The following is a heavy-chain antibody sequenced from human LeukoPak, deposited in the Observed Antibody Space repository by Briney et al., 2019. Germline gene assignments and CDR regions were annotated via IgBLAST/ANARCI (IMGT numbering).Heavy chain of an antibody. Sequence: GGSLRLSCEVYGLIFRDAWVSWVRQAPGKGLEWVGRIKSQGGGGTRDYGAPVKGRFSISRDDSRNKIYLQMKSLKTEDTGIYYCTHISSVPDRFTSWGQGTLVTVSS. CDR1: GLIFRDAW. V-gene: IGHV3-15*01. CDR2: IKSQGGGGTR. CDR3: THISSVPDRFTS. J-gene: IGHJ5*02. D-gene: IGHD2-21*01.